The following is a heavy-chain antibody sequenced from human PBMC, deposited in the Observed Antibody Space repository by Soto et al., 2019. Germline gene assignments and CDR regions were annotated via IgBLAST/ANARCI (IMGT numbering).Heavy chain of an antibody. D-gene: IGHD3-22*01. V-gene: IGHV1-18*01. Sequence: ASVKVSCKASGYTFTSYGISWVRQAPGQGLEWMGWISAYNGNTNYAQKLQGRVTMTTDTSTSTAYMELRSLRSDDTAVYYCARNSNYYDSSGYFNWFDPWGQGTLVTVSS. CDR3: ARNSNYYDSSGYFNWFDP. CDR1: GYTFTSYG. J-gene: IGHJ5*02. CDR2: ISAYNGNT.